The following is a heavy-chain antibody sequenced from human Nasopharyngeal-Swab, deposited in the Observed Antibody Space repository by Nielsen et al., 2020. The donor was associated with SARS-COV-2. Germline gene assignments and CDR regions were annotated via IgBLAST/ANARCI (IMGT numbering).Heavy chain of an antibody. CDR3: ARAGEYRFDY. V-gene: IGHV3-74*01. J-gene: IGHJ4*02. CDR2: INSDGSST. Sequence: GESLKISCAASGFTFSSYWMHWVRQAPGKGLVWVSRINSDGSSTSYADSVKGRFTISRDNAKNTLYLQMNSLRDEDTAIYYCARAGEYRFDYWGQGTLVTVSS. D-gene: IGHD7-27*01. CDR1: GFTFSSYW.